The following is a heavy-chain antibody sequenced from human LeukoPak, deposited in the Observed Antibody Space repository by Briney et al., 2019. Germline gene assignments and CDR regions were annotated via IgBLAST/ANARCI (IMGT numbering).Heavy chain of an antibody. Sequence: SETLSLTCAVSGGSISGGGYSWSWIRQPPGKGLEWIGYIYYSGSTYYNPSLKSRVTISVDTSKNQFSLKLSSVTAADTAVYYCARVGLEGYYFDYWGQGTLVTVSS. V-gene: IGHV4-30-4*07. CDR2: IYYSGST. J-gene: IGHJ4*02. CDR3: ARVGLEGYYFDY. CDR1: GGSISGGGYS. D-gene: IGHD3-3*01.